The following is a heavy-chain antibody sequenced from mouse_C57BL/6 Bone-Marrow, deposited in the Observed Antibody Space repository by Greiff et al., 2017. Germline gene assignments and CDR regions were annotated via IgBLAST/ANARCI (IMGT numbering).Heavy chain of an antibody. CDR1: GFTFSDYY. V-gene: IGHV5-12*01. D-gene: IGHD1-1*01. CDR3: ARQRDYGHWYFDV. Sequence: EVQLVESGGGLVQPGGSLKLSCAASGFTFSDYYMYWVRQTPEKRLEWVAYISNGGGSTYYPDTVKGRFTISRDNAKNTLYLQMSRLKSEDTAMYYCARQRDYGHWYFDVWGTGTTVTVSS. CDR2: ISNGGGST. J-gene: IGHJ1*03.